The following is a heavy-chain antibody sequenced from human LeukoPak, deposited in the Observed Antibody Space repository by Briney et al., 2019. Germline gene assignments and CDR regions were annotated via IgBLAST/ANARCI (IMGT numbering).Heavy chain of an antibody. Sequence: PGGSLRLSCSASGFTFSSYAMHWVRQAPGKGLEYVSAISSNGGSTYYADSVKGRFTISRDNSKNTLYLQMSRLRAEDTAVYYCVKALGRIIFHYFDYWGQGTLVSVSS. V-gene: IGHV3-64D*06. J-gene: IGHJ4*02. D-gene: IGHD2-21*01. CDR1: GFTFSSYA. CDR2: ISSNGGST. CDR3: VKALGRIIFHYFDY.